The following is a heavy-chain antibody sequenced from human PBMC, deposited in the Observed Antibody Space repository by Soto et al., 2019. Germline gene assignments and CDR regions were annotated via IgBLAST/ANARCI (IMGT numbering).Heavy chain of an antibody. CDR2: IFSNDEK. J-gene: IGHJ6*02. CDR1: GFSLSNARMG. Sequence: QVTLKVSGPVLVKPTETLTLTCTVSGFSLSNARMGVRWIRQPPGQALEWLAHIFSNDEKSYSTSLKSMLTISKDTSKSQVVLTMTNMDPVDTATYYCARIGTGYYYYGMDVWGQGTTVTVSS. D-gene: IGHD7-27*01. V-gene: IGHV2-26*01. CDR3: ARIGTGYYYYGMDV.